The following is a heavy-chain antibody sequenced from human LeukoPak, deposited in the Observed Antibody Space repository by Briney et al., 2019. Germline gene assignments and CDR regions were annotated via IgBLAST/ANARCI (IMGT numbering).Heavy chain of an antibody. V-gene: IGHV3-15*01. D-gene: IGHD4-23*01. CDR3: AGGRSDYGGNFDY. CDR2: IKSKTDGGTT. CDR1: GFTFSNAW. Sequence: GGSLRLSCAASGFTFSNAWMSWVRQAPGKGPEWVGRIKSKTDGGTTDYAAPVKGRFTISRDDSKNTLYLQMNSLKTEDTAVYYCAGGRSDYGGNFDYWGQGTLVTVSS. J-gene: IGHJ4*02.